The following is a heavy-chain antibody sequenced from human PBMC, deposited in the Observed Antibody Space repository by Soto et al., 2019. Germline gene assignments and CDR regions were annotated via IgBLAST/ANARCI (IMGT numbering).Heavy chain of an antibody. D-gene: IGHD4-17*01. J-gene: IGHJ4*02. Sequence: SGPTREPAQTLTLTCAFSGFSLTTTHMGVAWIRQPPGKALEWLALIYWDDDKRYSPSLKNRLAISKDTSRNRVVLTITNMNPEDTGTYFCAHAGDYDLLSFDHWGPGXLVTVSS. CDR2: IYWDDDK. CDR1: GFSLTTTHMG. CDR3: AHAGDYDLLSFDH. V-gene: IGHV2-5*02.